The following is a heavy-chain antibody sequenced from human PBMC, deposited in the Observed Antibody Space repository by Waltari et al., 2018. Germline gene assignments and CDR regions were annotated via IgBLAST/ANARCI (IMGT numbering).Heavy chain of an antibody. J-gene: IGHJ6*03. CDR2: IYTSGST. Sequence: QLQLQESGPGLVKPSETLSLTCTVSGGSISSSSYYWSWIRQPAGKGLEWIGRIYTSGSTNYNPSRKSRVTMSVDTSKNQFSLKLSSVTAADTAVYYCARVASSSSDYYYYMDVWGKGTTVTISS. V-gene: IGHV4-61*02. CDR3: ARVASSSSDYYYYMDV. D-gene: IGHD6-6*01. CDR1: GGSISSSSYY.